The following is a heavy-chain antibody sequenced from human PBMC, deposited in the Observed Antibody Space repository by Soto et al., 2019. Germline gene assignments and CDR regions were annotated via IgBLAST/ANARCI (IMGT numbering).Heavy chain of an antibody. Sequence: PGESLKISCKGSGYSFTSYWIDWVRQMPGKGLEWMGIIYPGDSDTRYSPSFQGQVTISADKSISTAYLQWSSLKASDTAMYYCARHEDGSGSYYPNYYYYYYGMDVWGQGTTVTVSS. CDR1: GYSFTSYW. D-gene: IGHD3-10*01. CDR2: IYPGDSDT. J-gene: IGHJ6*02. CDR3: ARHEDGSGSYYPNYYYYYYGMDV. V-gene: IGHV5-51*01.